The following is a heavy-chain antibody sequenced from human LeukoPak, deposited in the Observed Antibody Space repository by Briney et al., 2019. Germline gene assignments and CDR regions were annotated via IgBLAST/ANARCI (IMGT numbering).Heavy chain of an antibody. J-gene: IGHJ4*02. Sequence: SETLSLTCTVSGGSISHYYWSWIRQLPGKGLEWIAYIYYSGSSHYNPSLKSRVTTSVDTSKNQFSLKLSSVTAADTAVYYCARGGYEARSYYFDYWGQGILVTVSS. CDR1: GGSISHYY. CDR2: IYYSGSS. V-gene: IGHV4-59*01. D-gene: IGHD5-12*01. CDR3: ARGGYEARSYYFDY.